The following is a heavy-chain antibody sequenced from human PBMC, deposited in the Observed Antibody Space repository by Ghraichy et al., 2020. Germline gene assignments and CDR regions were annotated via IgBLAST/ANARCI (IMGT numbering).Heavy chain of an antibody. Sequence: ASVKVSCKASGYTFTSYAMHWVRQAPGQRLEWMGWINAGNGNTKYSQKFQGRVTITRDTSASTAYMELSSLRSEDTAVYDCARNYYDGSGYDYWGQGTLVTVSS. V-gene: IGHV1-3*01. CDR2: INAGNGNT. D-gene: IGHD3-22*01. J-gene: IGHJ4*02. CDR3: ARNYYDGSGYDY. CDR1: GYTFTSYA.